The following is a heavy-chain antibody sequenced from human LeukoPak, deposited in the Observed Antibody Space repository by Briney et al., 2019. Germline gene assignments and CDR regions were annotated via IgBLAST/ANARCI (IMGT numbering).Heavy chain of an antibody. CDR2: ISGSGGST. D-gene: IGHD3-22*01. CDR1: GFTFSSYA. J-gene: IGHJ4*02. Sequence: PGASLRLSCAASGFTFSSYAMSWVRQAPGKGLEWVSAISGSGGSTYYADSVKGRFTISRDNSKNTLYLQMSSLRAEDTAVYYCAKILASYDSSGFDYWGQGTLVTVSS. CDR3: AKILASYDSSGFDY. V-gene: IGHV3-23*01.